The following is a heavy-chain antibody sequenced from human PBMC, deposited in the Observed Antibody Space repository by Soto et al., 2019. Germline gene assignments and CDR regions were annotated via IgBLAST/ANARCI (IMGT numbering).Heavy chain of an antibody. V-gene: IGHV3-30*18. CDR3: AKDQGIAASHGID. Sequence: QVQLVESGGGVVQPGTSLRLSCAASGFTFNNYGMHWVRQAPGTGLEWVAAISSHGSDKYYADSVKGRLTISRDNSKNTLSLQMHSMRAEDTAVYYCAKDQGIAASHGIDWGQGTMVTVSS. J-gene: IGHJ3*01. CDR2: ISSHGSDK. D-gene: IGHD6-13*01. CDR1: GFTFNNYG.